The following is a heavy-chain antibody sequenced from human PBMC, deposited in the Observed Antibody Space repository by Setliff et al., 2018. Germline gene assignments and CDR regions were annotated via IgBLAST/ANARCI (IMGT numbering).Heavy chain of an antibody. D-gene: IGHD5-18*01. CDR2: IWYDGNNK. V-gene: IGHV3-33*03. Sequence: PGGSLRLSCVASGFTFKNYGMHWVRQAPGKGLEWVAVIWYDGNNKDHADSVKGRFTISRDNSKNTLYLQMNSLRAEDTAVYYCAKRFPDGYSHGRYFDYWGQGTLVTVSS. CDR3: AKRFPDGYSHGRYFDY. J-gene: IGHJ4*02. CDR1: GFTFKNYG.